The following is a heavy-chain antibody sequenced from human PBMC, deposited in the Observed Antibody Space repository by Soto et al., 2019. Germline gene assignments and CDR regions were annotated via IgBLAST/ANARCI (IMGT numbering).Heavy chain of an antibody. CDR2: IIPIFATS. CDR1: GGPFSDYS. D-gene: IGHD3-9*01. Sequence: QVQLVQSGAEVKKPGSSVKVSCKASGGPFSDYSINWVRQAPGQGLEWMGGIIPIFATSNDAQKFQGRVTSTADKTTSTAYMEQSNLRSEDTAIDCWARDPDYDTYSGLGLVDYWGQGTLVTVTS. CDR3: ARDPDYDTYSGLGLVDY. J-gene: IGHJ4*02. V-gene: IGHV1-69*06.